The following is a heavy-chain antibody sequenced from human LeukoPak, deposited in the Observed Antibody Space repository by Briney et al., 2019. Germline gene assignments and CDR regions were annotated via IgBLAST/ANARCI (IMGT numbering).Heavy chain of an antibody. D-gene: IGHD1-26*01. CDR2: MDTVGGTK. CDR3: ARVRSGSDDWTDP. Sequence: GGSLRLSCAASGFTFNNYWMHWVRPAPGKEVVWVSRMDTVGGTKTYAYSVKGRFTTARDNAKNTVYLQMNSLTADDTGVYFCARVRSGSDDWTDPWGEGNLVTVSP. CDR1: GFTFNNYW. J-gene: IGHJ5*02. V-gene: IGHV3-74*03.